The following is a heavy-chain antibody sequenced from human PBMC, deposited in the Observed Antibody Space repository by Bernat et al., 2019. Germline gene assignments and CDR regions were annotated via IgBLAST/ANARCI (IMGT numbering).Heavy chain of an antibody. D-gene: IGHD2-8*01. J-gene: IGHJ4*02. Sequence: EVQLVESGGGLVQPGGFLRLSCAASGFTFSSYEMNWVRQAPGKGLEWVPYISSSGSTIYYADSVKGRFTISRDNAKNSLYLQMNSLRAEDTAVYYCASGLANFDYWGQGTLVTVS. CDR3: ASGLANFDY. V-gene: IGHV3-48*03. CDR2: ISSSGSTI. CDR1: GFTFSSYE.